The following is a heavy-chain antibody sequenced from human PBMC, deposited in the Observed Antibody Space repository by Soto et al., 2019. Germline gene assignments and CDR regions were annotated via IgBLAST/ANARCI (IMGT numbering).Heavy chain of an antibody. Sequence: ASVNVSCQASGYTFTSYGIIWVRQAPGQGPEWMGWMNANSGTTGYAQRLQGRVTMTRNTSISTAYMELSSLRSEDTAVDYCARGVRRITMIVVVIRSLYYFDYWGQGTLVTVSS. CDR2: MNANSGTT. CDR3: ARGVRRITMIVVVIRSLYYFDY. CDR1: GYTFTSYG. J-gene: IGHJ4*02. D-gene: IGHD3-22*01. V-gene: IGHV1-8*02.